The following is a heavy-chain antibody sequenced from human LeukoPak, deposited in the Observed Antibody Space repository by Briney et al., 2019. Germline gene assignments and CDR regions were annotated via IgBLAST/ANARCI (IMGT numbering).Heavy chain of an antibody. Sequence: GGSLRLSCAASGFTFDDYAMHWVRQAPGKGLEWVSLITWDAGSTYYADSVKGRFTISRDSSKNSLYLQMNSLRAEDTALYYCAKGTSSWHEFDYWGQGTLVTVSS. CDR1: GFTFDDYA. J-gene: IGHJ4*02. V-gene: IGHV3-43D*03. CDR3: AKGTSSWHEFDY. CDR2: ITWDAGST. D-gene: IGHD6-13*01.